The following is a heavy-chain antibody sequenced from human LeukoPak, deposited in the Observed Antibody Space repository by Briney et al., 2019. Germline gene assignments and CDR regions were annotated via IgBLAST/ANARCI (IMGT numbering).Heavy chain of an antibody. D-gene: IGHD5-18*01. CDR1: GGSISSYY. CDR3: AREIVDTAMAPGPLYSYYMDV. CDR2: IYYSGST. Sequence: PWETLPLTCTVSGGSISSYYWSWIRQPPGKGLEWIGYIYYSGSTNYNPSLKSRVTISVDTSKNQFSLKLSSVTAADTAVYYCAREIVDTAMAPGPLYSYYMDVWGKGTTVTVSS. J-gene: IGHJ6*03. V-gene: IGHV4-59*01.